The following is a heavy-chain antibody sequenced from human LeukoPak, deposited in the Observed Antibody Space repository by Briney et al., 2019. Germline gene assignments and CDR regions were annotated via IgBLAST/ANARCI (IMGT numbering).Heavy chain of an antibody. CDR2: ISGYNGKT. V-gene: IGHV1-18*01. CDR1: GYTFNTYG. Sequence: ASVKVSCTASGYTFNTYGITWVRQAPGQGLEWMGWISGYNGKTKYAQKLQGRVTMTTDTSTNTAYMEVRSLRSDDTAVYYCAREAPVAAGSDAFDIWGQGTMVTVSS. D-gene: IGHD6-19*01. CDR3: AREAPVAAGSDAFDI. J-gene: IGHJ3*02.